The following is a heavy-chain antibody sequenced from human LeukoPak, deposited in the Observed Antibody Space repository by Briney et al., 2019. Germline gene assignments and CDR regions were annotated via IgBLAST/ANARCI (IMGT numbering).Heavy chain of an antibody. CDR1: GYTFTSYG. CDR2: INPNSGAT. Sequence: ASVKVSCKASGYTFTSYGISWVRQAPGQGLEWMGRINPNSGATKYAQNFQGRVTMTRDTSISTAYMELRRLEYDDTAVYYCARDRNWSGGSYWGQGTLVTVSS. J-gene: IGHJ4*02. V-gene: IGHV1-2*06. D-gene: IGHD1-1*01. CDR3: ARDRNWSGGSY.